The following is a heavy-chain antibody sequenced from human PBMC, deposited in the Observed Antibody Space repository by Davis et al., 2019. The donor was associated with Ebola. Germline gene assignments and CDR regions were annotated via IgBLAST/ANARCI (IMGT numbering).Heavy chain of an antibody. CDR3: ARDYGDYLFDY. CDR2: IYYSGST. V-gene: IGHV4-61*01. D-gene: IGHD4-17*01. Sequence: SEILSLTCTVSGGSVSSGSYYWSWIRQPPGKGLEWIGYIYYSGSTNYNPSLKSRVTISVDTSKNQFSLKLSSVTAADTAVYYCARDYGDYLFDYWGQGTLVTVSS. CDR1: GGSVSSGSYY. J-gene: IGHJ4*02.